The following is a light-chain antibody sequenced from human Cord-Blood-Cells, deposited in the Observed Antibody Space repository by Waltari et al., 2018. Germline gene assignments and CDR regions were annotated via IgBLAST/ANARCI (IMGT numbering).Light chain of an antibody. Sequence: QSALTQPASVSGSPGQSITISCPGTSSDVGGYNSVSWYQQHPGKAPQLMIYDVSNRPSGVSNRFSGSKSGNTASLTISGLQAEDEADYYCSSYTSSSTRVFGGGTKLTVL. J-gene: IGLJ3*02. CDR2: DVS. V-gene: IGLV2-14*01. CDR3: SSYTSSSTRV. CDR1: SSDVGGYNS.